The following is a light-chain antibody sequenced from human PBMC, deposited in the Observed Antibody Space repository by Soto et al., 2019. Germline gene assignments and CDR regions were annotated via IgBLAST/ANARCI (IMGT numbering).Light chain of an antibody. J-gene: IGKJ1*01. CDR1: QSILFNSNNKNY. CDR2: WAS. Sequence: DIVMTQSPDSLAVSLGERATINCKSSQSILFNSNNKNYLAWYQQKPGQSPKLLIYWASTRESGVPDRFSGSGSGTDFTLTISSLQAEDAAVYYCQQYDSSPWTFGQGTKVEIK. CDR3: QQYDSSPWT. V-gene: IGKV4-1*01.